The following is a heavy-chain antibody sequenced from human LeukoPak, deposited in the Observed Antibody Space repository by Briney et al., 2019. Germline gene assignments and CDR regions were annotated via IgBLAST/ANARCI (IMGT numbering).Heavy chain of an antibody. D-gene: IGHD3-22*01. CDR1: GFTFSSYG. CDR2: IWYDGSNK. Sequence: GGSRRLSCAVSGFTFSSYGMHWVRQAPGKGLGWVAFIWYDGSNKYYANSVKGRLTISRDNSRNTLYLQMNSLRAEDTAVYYCARPYYDSSGYYYWGNAFDIWGQGTMVTVSS. CDR3: ARPYYDSSGYYYWGNAFDI. V-gene: IGHV3-33*01. J-gene: IGHJ3*02.